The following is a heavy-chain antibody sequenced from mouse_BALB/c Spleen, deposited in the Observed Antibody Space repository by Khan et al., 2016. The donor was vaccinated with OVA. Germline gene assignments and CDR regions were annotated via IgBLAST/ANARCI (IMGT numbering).Heavy chain of an antibody. J-gene: IGHJ3*01. D-gene: IGHD2-1*01. CDR1: GFTFSSFV. CDR3: ANGNYGWFAY. V-gene: IGHV5-9-1*01. Sequence: EVELVESGGGLVKPGGSLKLSCAASGFTFSSFVMSWVRQTPEKRLEWVATISSAGSYTYYPDSVQGRFTISRDNAKNTLYLQMNSLRSEDTARYYCANGNYGWFAYWGQGTLVTVSA. CDR2: ISSAGSYT.